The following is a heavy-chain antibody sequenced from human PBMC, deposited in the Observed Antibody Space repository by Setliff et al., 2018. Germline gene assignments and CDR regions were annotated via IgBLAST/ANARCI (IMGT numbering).Heavy chain of an antibody. CDR3: ARTGTYRYFDS. J-gene: IGHJ4*02. D-gene: IGHD1-1*01. V-gene: IGHV4-39*01. CDR1: GGSISSGVYY. CDR2: IYHGGKT. Sequence: SETLSLTCTVSGGSISSGVYYWGWNRQPPGKGLEWIGRIYHGGKTYYNTSLESRLTISVDTSKDQFSLKLRSVTAADTAVYYCARTGTYRYFDSWGQGTLVTVSS.